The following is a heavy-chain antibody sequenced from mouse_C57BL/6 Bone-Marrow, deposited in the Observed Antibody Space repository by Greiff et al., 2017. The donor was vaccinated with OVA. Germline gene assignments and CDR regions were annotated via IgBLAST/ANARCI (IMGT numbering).Heavy chain of an antibody. J-gene: IGHJ2*01. CDR1: GYTFTSYG. Sequence: VQRVESGAELARPGASVKLSCKASGYTFTSYGISWVKQRTGQGLEWIGEIYPRRGNTYYNEKFKGKATLTADKSSSTAYMELRSLTSEDSAVYFCAREGVVAPDYWGQGTTLTVSS. V-gene: IGHV1-81*01. D-gene: IGHD1-1*01. CDR3: AREGVVAPDY. CDR2: IYPRRGNT.